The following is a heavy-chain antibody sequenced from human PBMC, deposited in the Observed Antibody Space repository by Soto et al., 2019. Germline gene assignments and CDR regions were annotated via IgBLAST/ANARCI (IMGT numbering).Heavy chain of an antibody. CDR2: IWYDGSNK. CDR1: GFTFSSYG. J-gene: IGHJ5*02. CDR3: ARDLISGESLILTGHNPNWFDP. D-gene: IGHD3-9*01. V-gene: IGHV3-33*01. Sequence: GGSLRLSCAASGFTFSSYGMHWVRQAPGKGLEWVAVIWYDGSNKYYADSVKGRFTISRDNSKNTLYLQMNSLRAEDTAVYYCARDLISGESLILTGHNPNWFDPWGQGTLVTVSS.